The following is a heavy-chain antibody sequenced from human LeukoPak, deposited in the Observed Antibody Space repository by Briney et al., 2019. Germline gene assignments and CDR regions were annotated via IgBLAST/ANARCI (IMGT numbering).Heavy chain of an antibody. Sequence: GGSLRLSCAASGFTFSSYAMSWVRQAPGKGLEWVSAISGSGSSTYYADSVKGRFTISRDNSKNTLYLQMNSLRAEDTAVYYCAKDDSAAGEGWFDPWGQGTLVTVSS. CDR2: ISGSGSST. D-gene: IGHD6-13*01. J-gene: IGHJ5*02. CDR3: AKDDSAAGEGWFDP. V-gene: IGHV3-23*01. CDR1: GFTFSSYA.